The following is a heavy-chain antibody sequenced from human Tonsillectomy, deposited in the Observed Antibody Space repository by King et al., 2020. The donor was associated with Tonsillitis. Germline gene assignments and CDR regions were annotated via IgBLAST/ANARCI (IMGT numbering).Heavy chain of an antibody. J-gene: IGHJ4*02. V-gene: IGHV5-10-1*03. D-gene: IGHD5-18*01. CDR2: IDPSDSYT. CDR1: GYSFSSYW. Sequence: VQLVESGAEVKKPGESLRISCKGSGYSFSSYWISWVRQMPGKGLEWMGKIDPSDSYTNYSPSFQGHVTISADKSISTAYLQWSSLKASDTAMYYCARHMDTAMVAPFDYWGQGTLVTVSS. CDR3: ARHMDTAMVAPFDY.